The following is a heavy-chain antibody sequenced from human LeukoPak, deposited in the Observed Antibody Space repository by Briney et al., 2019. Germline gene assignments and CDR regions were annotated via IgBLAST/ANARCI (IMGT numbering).Heavy chain of an antibody. CDR1: GGSISSYY. Sequence: SETLSLTCTVSGGSISSYYWSWIRQPPGKGLEWIGYIYYSGSTNYNPPLKSRVTISVDTSKNQFSLKLSSVTAADTAVYYCARHVFDERFPVVVVAAALPDNWFDPWGQGTLVTVSS. J-gene: IGHJ5*02. CDR3: ARHVFDERFPVVVVAAALPDNWFDP. CDR2: IYYSGST. V-gene: IGHV4-59*08. D-gene: IGHD2-15*01.